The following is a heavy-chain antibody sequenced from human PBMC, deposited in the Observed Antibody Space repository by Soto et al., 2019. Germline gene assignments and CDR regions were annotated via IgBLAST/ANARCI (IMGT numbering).Heavy chain of an antibody. J-gene: IGHJ4*02. V-gene: IGHV3-30*18. D-gene: IGHD5-18*01. CDR3: AKDRVETGLGEIDY. CDR1: GFTFSTNG. CDR2: ISYDGSNK. Sequence: QVQLVESGGGVVQPGRSLRLCCAASGFTFSTNGMHWVRQAPGKGLEWVAVISYDGSNKYYADSVKGRLTISRDNSKNTLYLQMTSLRPEDTAVYYCAKDRVETGLGEIDYWGQGTLVTVSS.